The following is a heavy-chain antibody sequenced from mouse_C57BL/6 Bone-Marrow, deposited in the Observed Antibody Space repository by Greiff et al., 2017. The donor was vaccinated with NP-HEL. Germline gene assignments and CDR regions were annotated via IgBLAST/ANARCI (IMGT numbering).Heavy chain of an antibody. D-gene: IGHD1-1*01. Sequence: EVQLQESGPELVKPGASVKMSCKASGYTFTDYNMHWVKQSHGKSLEWIGYINPNNGGTSYNQKFKGKATLTVNKSSSTAYMELRSLTSEDSAVYYCAGRITTVVAPYFDYWGQGTTLTVSS. CDR3: AGRITTVVAPYFDY. CDR2: INPNNGGT. V-gene: IGHV1-22*01. J-gene: IGHJ2*01. CDR1: GYTFTDYN.